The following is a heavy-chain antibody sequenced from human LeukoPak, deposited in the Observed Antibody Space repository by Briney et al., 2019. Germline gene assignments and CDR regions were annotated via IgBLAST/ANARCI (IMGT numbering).Heavy chain of an antibody. V-gene: IGHV4-4*07. CDR3: AREGCAAYGSSTNCYGFDY. D-gene: IGHD2-2*01. CDR1: IHLHSRLF. CDR2: IYSSGST. J-gene: IGHJ4*02. Sequence: PSETLSLTCTVTIHLHSRLFWTWTTQPAGKGLEWIGRIYSSGSTNYNPSLKSRVIISVDKSKNQLSLKLSSVTAADTDVYYCAREGCAAYGSSTNCYGFDYWGQGTLVTVSS.